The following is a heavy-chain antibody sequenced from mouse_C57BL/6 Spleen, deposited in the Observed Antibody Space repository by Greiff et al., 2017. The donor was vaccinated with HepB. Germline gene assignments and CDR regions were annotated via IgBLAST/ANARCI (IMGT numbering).Heavy chain of an antibody. V-gene: IGHV5-6*01. CDR1: GFTFSSYG. CDR2: ISSGGSYT. CDR3: ARGGNWPYFDY. Sequence: EVKLVESGGDLVKPGGSLKLSCAASGFTFSSYGMSWVRQTPDKRLEWVATISSGGSYTYYPDSVKGRFTISRDNAKNTLYLQMSSLKSEDTAMYYCARGGNWPYFDYWGQGTTLTVSS. D-gene: IGHD2-1*01. J-gene: IGHJ2*01.